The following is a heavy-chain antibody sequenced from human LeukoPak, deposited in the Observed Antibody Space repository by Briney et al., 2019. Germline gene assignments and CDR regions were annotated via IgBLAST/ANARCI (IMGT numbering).Heavy chain of an antibody. Sequence: GASVKVSCKASGYTFTSYYMHWVRQAPGQGREWMGIINPSGGSTSYAQKFQGRVTMTRDMSTSTVYMELSSLRSEDTAVYYCARDRLRLGYERTNWFDPWGQGTLITVSS. CDR3: ARDRLRLGYERTNWFDP. V-gene: IGHV1-46*01. D-gene: IGHD2-15*01. CDR1: GYTFTSYY. J-gene: IGHJ5*02. CDR2: INPSGGST.